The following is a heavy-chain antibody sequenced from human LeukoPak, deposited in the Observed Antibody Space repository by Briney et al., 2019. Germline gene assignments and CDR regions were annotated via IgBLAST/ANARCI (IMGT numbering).Heavy chain of an antibody. D-gene: IGHD2-2*01. CDR1: GFTFRSYA. Sequence: GGSLRLSCAASGFTFRSYAMSWVRQAPGKGLEWVSGISGSGGSPYHADSVKGRFTISRDNSKHTLLLQMNSLRAEDTAVYYCVRERYCSGTSCFELGYWGQGTLVTVSS. J-gene: IGHJ4*02. CDR3: VRERYCSGTSCFELGY. CDR2: ISGSGGSP. V-gene: IGHV3-23*01.